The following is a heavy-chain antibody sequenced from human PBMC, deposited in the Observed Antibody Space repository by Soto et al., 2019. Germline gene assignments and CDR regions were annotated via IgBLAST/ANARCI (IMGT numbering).Heavy chain of an antibody. V-gene: IGHV4-31*03. CDR1: GGSSISGDYY. CDR3: ARIRLAQGFPFAY. J-gene: IGHJ4*02. CDR2: ISYTGLT. D-gene: IGHD2-15*01. Sequence: SETLSLTCTVSGGSSISGDYYWSWVRQHPGKGLEWIGYISYTGLTKYNPSLQSRVAISVDISKSQFSLKVNSVTAADTAVYYCARIRLAQGFPFAYWGQGTLVTVAS.